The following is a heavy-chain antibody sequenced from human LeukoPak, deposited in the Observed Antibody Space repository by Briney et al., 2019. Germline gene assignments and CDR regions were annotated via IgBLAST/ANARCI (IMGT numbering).Heavy chain of an antibody. CDR1: GFTFSSYS. CDR3: ARDMKYSSSFWFDP. CDR2: ISNSSSYI. V-gene: IGHV3-21*01. D-gene: IGHD6-6*01. J-gene: IGHJ5*02. Sequence: GGSLRLSCAASGFTFSSYSMNWVRQAPGKGLEWVSSISNSSSYIYYADSVKGRFTISRDNAKNSLYLQMNSLRAEDTAVYYCARDMKYSSSFWFDPWGQGTLVTVSS.